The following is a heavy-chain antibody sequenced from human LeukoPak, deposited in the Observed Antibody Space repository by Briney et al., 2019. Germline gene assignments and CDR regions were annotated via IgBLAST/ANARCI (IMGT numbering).Heavy chain of an antibody. CDR1: GYHFTSQY. Sequence: ASVKVSCKASGYHFTSQYVHWVRQAPGQGLEWMGIINPTGGSTRNAQKFQGRFSMTGDTSTSTVYMELSRLRSEDTAVYYCASFYNTNDALDIWGQGTVVTVPS. D-gene: IGHD1-1*01. V-gene: IGHV1-46*01. CDR2: INPTGGST. CDR3: ASFYNTNDALDI. J-gene: IGHJ3*02.